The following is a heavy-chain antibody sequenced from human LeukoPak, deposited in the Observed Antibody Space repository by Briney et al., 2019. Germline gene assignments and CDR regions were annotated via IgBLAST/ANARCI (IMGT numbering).Heavy chain of an antibody. CDR3: ASGPYCSSTSCYGWYVDY. D-gene: IGHD2-2*01. J-gene: IGHJ4*02. CDR2: IYYSGST. V-gene: IGHV4-59*01. Sequence: PSETLSLTCTVSGGSISSYYSSWIRQPPGKGLEWIGYIYYSGSTNYNPSLKSRVTISVDTSKNQFSLKLSSVTAADTAVYYCASGPYCSSTSCYGWYVDYWGQGTLVTVSS. CDR1: GGSISSYY.